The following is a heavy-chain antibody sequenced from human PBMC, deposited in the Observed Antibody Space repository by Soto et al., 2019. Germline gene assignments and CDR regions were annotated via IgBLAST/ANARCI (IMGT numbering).Heavy chain of an antibody. CDR2: INPNSGGT. J-gene: IGHJ5*02. CDR3: ARAHVVVVVPAATGGNWFDP. D-gene: IGHD2-2*01. CDR1: GYTFTGYY. Sequence: ASVKVSCKASGYTFTGYYMHWVRQAPGQGLEWMGWINPNSGGTNYAQKFQGRVTMTRDTSISTAYMELSRLRSDDTAVYYCARAHVVVVVPAATGGNWFDPWGQGTLVTVSS. V-gene: IGHV1-2*02.